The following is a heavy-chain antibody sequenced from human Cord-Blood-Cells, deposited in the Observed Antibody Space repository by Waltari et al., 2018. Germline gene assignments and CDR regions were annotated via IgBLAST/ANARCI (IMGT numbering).Heavy chain of an antibody. CDR3: ARGPGRFLEWLLGYYYMDV. CDR2: INHSGST. J-gene: IGHJ6*03. Sequence: QVQLQQWGAVLLKPSETLSLTCAVYGGSFSGYYWSWLRKPPGKGLEWIGEINHSGSTNYNPSLKSRVTISVDTSKNQFSLKLSSVTAADTAVYYCARGPGRFLEWLLGYYYMDVWGKGTTVTVSS. CDR1: GGSFSGYY. V-gene: IGHV4-34*01. D-gene: IGHD3-3*01.